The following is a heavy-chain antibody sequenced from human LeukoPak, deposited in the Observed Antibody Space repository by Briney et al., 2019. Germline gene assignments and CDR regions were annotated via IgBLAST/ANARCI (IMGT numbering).Heavy chain of an antibody. CDR2: TYSDGST. Sequence: GGSLRLSCVTSGLTVSRNYMTWVRQAPGKGLEWVSVTYSDGSTYYADSVRGRFTISRDDSKNIINLQMNSLRAEDTAVYFCARDFSAAGDLDYWGQGTLVTVSS. V-gene: IGHV3-53*01. CDR1: GLTVSRNY. D-gene: IGHD6-13*01. CDR3: ARDFSAAGDLDY. J-gene: IGHJ4*02.